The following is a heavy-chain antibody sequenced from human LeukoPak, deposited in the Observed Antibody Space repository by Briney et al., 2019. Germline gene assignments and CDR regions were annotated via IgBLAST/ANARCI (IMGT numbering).Heavy chain of an antibody. J-gene: IGHJ5*02. CDR1: GYSFTSYW. D-gene: IGHD3-9*01. V-gene: IGHV5-10-1*01. CDR2: IDPSDSYT. CDR3: AGYYDILTGHLP. Sequence: GESLKISCKGSGYSFTSYWISWVRQRPGKGLEWMGRIDPSDSYTNYSPSFQGHVTISADKSISTAYLQWSSLKASDTAMYYCAGYYDILTGHLPWGQGTLVTVSS.